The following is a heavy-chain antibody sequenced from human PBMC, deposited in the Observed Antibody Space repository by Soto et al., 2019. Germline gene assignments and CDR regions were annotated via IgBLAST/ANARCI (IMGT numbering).Heavy chain of an antibody. J-gene: IGHJ5*02. CDR3: ARVVAAAGTDWFDP. CDR1: GGTFSSYA. D-gene: IGHD6-13*01. Sequence: SVKVSCKASGGTFSSYAISWVRQAPGQGLEWMGGIIPIFGTANYAQKFQGRVTITADESTSTAYMELSSLRSEDTAVYYCARVVAAAGTDWFDPWGQGTLVTVSS. V-gene: IGHV1-69*13. CDR2: IIPIFGTA.